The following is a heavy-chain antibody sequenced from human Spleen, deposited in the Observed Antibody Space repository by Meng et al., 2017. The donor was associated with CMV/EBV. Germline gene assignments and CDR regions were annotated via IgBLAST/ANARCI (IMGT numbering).Heavy chain of an antibody. CDR2: ISGSGGST. CDR1: GFTFSSYG. V-gene: IGHV3-23*01. CDR3: ASTTTYYYGSGSYPDV. J-gene: IGHJ6*02. Sequence: GGPLRLSCAASGFTFSSYGMHWVRQAPGKGLEWVSAISGSGGSTYYADSVKGRFTISRDNSKNTLYLQMNSLRAEDTAVYYCASTTTYYYGSGSYPDVWGQGTTVTVSS. D-gene: IGHD3-10*01.